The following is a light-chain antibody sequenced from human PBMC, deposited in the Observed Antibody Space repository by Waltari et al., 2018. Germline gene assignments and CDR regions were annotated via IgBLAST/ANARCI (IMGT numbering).Light chain of an antibody. CDR3: QERSNWPGGS. CDR2: DAS. CDR1: QSVRTY. Sequence: EIVLTQSPATLSLSPGESATLSCRASQSVRTYLAWYQQKPGQAPRPLIYDASNRATGIPARFVGSGSGTDFTLTISSLEPEDFALYYCQERSNWPGGSFGGGTKVEIK. J-gene: IGKJ4*01. V-gene: IGKV3-11*01.